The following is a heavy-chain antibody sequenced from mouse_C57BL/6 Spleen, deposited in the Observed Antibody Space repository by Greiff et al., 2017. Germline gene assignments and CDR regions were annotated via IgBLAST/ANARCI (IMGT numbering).Heavy chain of an antibody. V-gene: IGHV1-50*01. Sequence: QVQLQQPGAELVKPGASVKLSCKASGYTFTSYWMQWVKQRPGQGLEWIGEIDPSDSYTNYNQKFKGKATLTVDTSSSTAYMQISSLTSEDSAVYYCARGDYVNYSPFAYWGQGTLVTVSA. D-gene: IGHD2-1*01. J-gene: IGHJ3*01. CDR2: IDPSDSYT. CDR3: ARGDYVNYSPFAY. CDR1: GYTFTSYW.